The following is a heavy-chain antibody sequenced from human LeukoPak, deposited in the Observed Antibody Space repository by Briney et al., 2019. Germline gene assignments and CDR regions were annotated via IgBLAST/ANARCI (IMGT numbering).Heavy chain of an antibody. Sequence: GGSLRLSCGASGFTFSSYHMNWVRQAPGKGLEWVSYISIISSTIYYADSVKGRFTISRDDAKNSVYLQMNSLRAEDTAVYYCAKTYERDLDSWGQGTLVTVSS. CDR1: GFTFSSYH. D-gene: IGHD5-12*01. CDR2: ISIISSTI. V-gene: IGHV3-48*01. J-gene: IGHJ4*02. CDR3: AKTYERDLDS.